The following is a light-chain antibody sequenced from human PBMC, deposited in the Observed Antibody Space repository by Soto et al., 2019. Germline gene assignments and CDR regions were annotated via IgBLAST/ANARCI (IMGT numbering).Light chain of an antibody. V-gene: IGKV3-20*01. CDR2: DAS. J-gene: IGKJ5*01. CDR1: QSVSSSY. CDR3: QQYGSSPRT. Sequence: EIVLTQCPGTMSLSPGERDTVCCRASQSVSSSYLAWYQQKVGQAPRLLIYDASSRATGIPDRFSGSGSGTDFTLTISRLEPEDFAVYYCQQYGSSPRTFGQGTRLEIK.